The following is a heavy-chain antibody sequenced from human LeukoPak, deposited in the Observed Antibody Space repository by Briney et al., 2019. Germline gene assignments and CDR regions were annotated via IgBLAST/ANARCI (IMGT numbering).Heavy chain of an antibody. CDR3: ARDGRLEGCGGDCYPDY. V-gene: IGHV4-61*02. J-gene: IGHJ4*02. Sequence: SETLSLTCTASGGSISSGSHYWSWIRQPAGKGLEWIGRIYTSGSTNYNPSLESRVTISVDTSRNQFSLKLSSVTAADTAVYYCARDGRLEGCGGDCYPDYWGQGTLVTVSS. CDR1: GGSISSGSHY. D-gene: IGHD2-21*01. CDR2: IYTSGST.